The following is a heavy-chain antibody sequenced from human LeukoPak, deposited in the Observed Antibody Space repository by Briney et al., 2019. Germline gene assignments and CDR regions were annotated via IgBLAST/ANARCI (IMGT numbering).Heavy chain of an antibody. V-gene: IGHV4-39*01. CDR3: ARYFYGSGSYYNH. Sequence: SETLSLTCTVSGGSISSSSYYWGWIRQPPGKGLEWIGSIYYSGSPYYNPSLKSRVTISFDTSKNQFSLKLSSVTAADTAVYYCARYFYGSGSYYNHWGQGTLVTVSS. CDR1: GGSISSSSYY. D-gene: IGHD3-10*01. CDR2: IYYSGSP. J-gene: IGHJ4*02.